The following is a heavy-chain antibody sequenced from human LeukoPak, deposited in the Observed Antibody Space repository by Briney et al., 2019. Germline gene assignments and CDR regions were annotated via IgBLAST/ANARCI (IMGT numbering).Heavy chain of an antibody. J-gene: IGHJ4*02. D-gene: IGHD7-27*01. Sequence: GGSLRLSCVASGFTFSYYALPWVRQAPGKGLDYVSAINNDGGDTYYANSVKGRFTISRDNSRNTLYLQMGSLRAEDMAVYYCARGSQQVWGYHDYWGQGTLVTVSS. CDR1: GFTFSYYA. V-gene: IGHV3-64*01. CDR3: ARGSQQVWGYHDY. CDR2: INNDGGDT.